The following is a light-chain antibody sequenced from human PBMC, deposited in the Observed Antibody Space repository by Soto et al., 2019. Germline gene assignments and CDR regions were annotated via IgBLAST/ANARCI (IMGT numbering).Light chain of an antibody. CDR2: EVS. Sequence: QSALNQPASVSGSPGQSITISCTGTSSDVGGYNYVSWYQQHPGKAPKLMIYEVSYRPSGVSDRFSGSKSGNTASLTISGLQAEDEADYYCCSFTSITTYVFGTGTKVTV. V-gene: IGLV2-14*01. CDR3: CSFTSITTYV. J-gene: IGLJ1*01. CDR1: SSDVGGYNY.